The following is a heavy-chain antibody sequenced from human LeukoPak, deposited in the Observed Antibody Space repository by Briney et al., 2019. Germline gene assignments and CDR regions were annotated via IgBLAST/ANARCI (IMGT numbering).Heavy chain of an antibody. Sequence: GGSLRLSCAASGFTFSDYSVNWVRQAPGKGLEWVSSISYRSSYIYYVDSVKGRFTISRDNAKNSLYLQMHSLRAEDTAVYYCARALPGYYDTRGRYYYMDVWGKGTTVTVSS. CDR2: ISYRSSYI. V-gene: IGHV3-21*01. CDR1: GFTFSDYS. CDR3: ARALPGYYDTRGRYYYMDV. D-gene: IGHD3-22*01. J-gene: IGHJ6*03.